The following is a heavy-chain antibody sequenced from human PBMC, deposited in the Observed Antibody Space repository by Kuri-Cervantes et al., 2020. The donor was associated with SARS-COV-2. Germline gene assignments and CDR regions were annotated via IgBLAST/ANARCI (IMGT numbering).Heavy chain of an antibody. J-gene: IGHJ6*03. CDR1: GFTFGDYA. Sequence: GGSLRLSCTASGFTFGDYAMSWVRQAPGKGLEWVGFIRSKAYGGTTEYAASVKGRFTISRDDSKSIAYLQMNSLRAEDTAVYYCAREGSGYYTGIYYYYYMDVWGKGTTVTVSS. CDR3: AREGSGYYTGIYYYYYMDV. CDR2: IRSKAYGGTT. D-gene: IGHD3-3*01. V-gene: IGHV3-49*04.